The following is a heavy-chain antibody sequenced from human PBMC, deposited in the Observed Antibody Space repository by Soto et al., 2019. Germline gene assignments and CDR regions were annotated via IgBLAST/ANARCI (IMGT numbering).Heavy chain of an antibody. D-gene: IGHD6-13*01. Sequence: EVQLLESGGGLVQPGGSLRLSCAASGFTFSSYAMSWVRQAPGKGLEWVSAISGSGGSTYYADSVKGRFTISRDNSKNTLYLQRNGLRDEGTAVYDGADRRPYSSSWYEDYWGQGTLVTVSS. CDR2: ISGSGGST. J-gene: IGHJ4*02. CDR3: ADRRPYSSSWYEDY. CDR1: GFTFSSYA. V-gene: IGHV3-23*01.